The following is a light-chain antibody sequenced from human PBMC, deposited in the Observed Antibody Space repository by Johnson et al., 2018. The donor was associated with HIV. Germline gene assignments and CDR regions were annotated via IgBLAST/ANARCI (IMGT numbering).Light chain of an antibody. Sequence: QSVLTQPPSVSAAPGQKVTISCSGSSSNIGNNYVSWYQQLPGTAPELLIYENNKRPSGIPDRFSASMSGTSATLDITGLQTGDEGDYYCGAWDDSLNGHVFGTGTKVTVL. CDR2: ENN. J-gene: IGLJ1*01. V-gene: IGLV1-51*02. CDR3: GAWDDSLNGHV. CDR1: SSNIGNNY.